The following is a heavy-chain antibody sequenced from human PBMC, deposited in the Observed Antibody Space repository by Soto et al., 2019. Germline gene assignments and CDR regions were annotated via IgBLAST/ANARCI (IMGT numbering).Heavy chain of an antibody. V-gene: IGHV4-4*02. Sequence: QVQLPESGPGLVKPSGTLSLTCAVSGGSISSNNWWSWVRQPPGKGLEWIGEIFHSGSTHYSPSLKSRVTISVDKSKKYFSLNLTSVTAADTAVYYCARVYSGSYSDSWGQGTLVTVSS. D-gene: IGHD1-26*01. CDR3: ARVYSGSYSDS. CDR2: IFHSGST. J-gene: IGHJ4*02. CDR1: GGSISSNNW.